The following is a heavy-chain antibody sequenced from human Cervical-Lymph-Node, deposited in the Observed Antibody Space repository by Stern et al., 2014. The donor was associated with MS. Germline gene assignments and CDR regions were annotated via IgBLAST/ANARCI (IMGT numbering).Heavy chain of an antibody. D-gene: IGHD3-10*01. CDR2: ISETSTTI. J-gene: IGHJ6*02. V-gene: IGHV3-48*02. CDR1: DFTFSLYS. CDR3: ARDSAPKARHSGMDV. Sequence: EVQLLESGGGLVQPGGSLRLSCAASDFTFSLYSMNWVRQAPGKGLEWISYISETSTTIYQADPVKGRFTISRDNAKNSLYLQMIGLRDEDTAVYYCARDSAPKARHSGMDVWGQGTTVTVSS.